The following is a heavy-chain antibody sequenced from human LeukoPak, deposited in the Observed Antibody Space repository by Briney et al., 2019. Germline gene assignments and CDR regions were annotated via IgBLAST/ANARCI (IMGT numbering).Heavy chain of an antibody. V-gene: IGHV4-34*01. Sequence: SETLSLTCAVYGGSFSGYYWSWIRQPPGKGLEWIGEINHSGSTNYNPSLKSRVTISVDTSKNQFSLKLSSVTAADTAVYYCARASHWNQLHYFDYWGQGTLVTVSS. CDR3: ARASHWNQLHYFDY. J-gene: IGHJ4*02. D-gene: IGHD1-1*01. CDR1: GGSFSGYY. CDR2: INHSGST.